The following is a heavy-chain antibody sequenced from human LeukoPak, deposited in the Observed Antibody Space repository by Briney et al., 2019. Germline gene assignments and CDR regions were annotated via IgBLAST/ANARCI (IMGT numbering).Heavy chain of an antibody. CDR2: IYHSGST. CDR1: GGSISSGGYS. D-gene: IGHD1-14*01. V-gene: IGHV4-30-2*01. CDR3: ARAEVYYFDY. J-gene: IGHJ4*02. Sequence: SQTLSLTCAVSGGSISSGGYSWSWIRQPPGKGLEWIGYIYHSGSTYYNPSLKSRVTISVDRSKNQFSLKLSSVTAADTAVYYCARAEVYYFDYWGQGTLVTVS.